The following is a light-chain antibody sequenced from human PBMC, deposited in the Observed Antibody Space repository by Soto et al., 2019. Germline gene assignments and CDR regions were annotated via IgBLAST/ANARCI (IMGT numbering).Light chain of an antibody. CDR1: QSVRSNY. CDR2: GAS. CDR3: QHYGGSAYT. Sequence: EIVLTQSPGTLSLSPGERATLSCRASQSVRSNYLAWYQQKPGQAPRLLIYGASSRATGIPDRFSGSGSGIDFTHTIRRLEPEEFALYSCQHYGGSAYTFAQGTALEIK. J-gene: IGKJ2*01. V-gene: IGKV3-20*01.